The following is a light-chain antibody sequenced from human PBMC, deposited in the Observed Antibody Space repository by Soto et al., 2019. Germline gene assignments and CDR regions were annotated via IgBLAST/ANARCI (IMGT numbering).Light chain of an antibody. CDR3: QQSYSTPYT. J-gene: IGKJ2*01. CDR2: AAS. CDR1: QYINRF. Sequence: DIQMTQSPSSLSASVGDKVTVTCRANQYINRFLQWYQQKAGKAPKLLIYAASSLQSGVPSRFSGSGSGTDFTLTISSLQPEDFATYYCQQSYSTPYTFGQGTKLDIK. V-gene: IGKV1-39*01.